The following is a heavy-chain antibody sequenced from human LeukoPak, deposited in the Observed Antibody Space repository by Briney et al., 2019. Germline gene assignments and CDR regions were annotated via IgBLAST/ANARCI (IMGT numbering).Heavy chain of an antibody. CDR3: AKDPTYGSGSYVFDY. D-gene: IGHD3-10*01. CDR1: GFTLSSYA. V-gene: IGHV3-23*01. Sequence: PGASLRLSCAASGFTLSSYAMSWVRQAPGKGLEWVSAISGSGGSTYYADSVKGRFTISRDNSKNTLYLQMNSLRAEDTAVYYCAKDPTYGSGSYVFDYWGQGTLVTVSS. J-gene: IGHJ4*02. CDR2: ISGSGGST.